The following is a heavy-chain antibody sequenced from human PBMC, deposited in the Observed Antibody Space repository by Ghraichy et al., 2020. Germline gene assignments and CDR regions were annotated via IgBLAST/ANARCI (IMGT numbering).Heavy chain of an antibody. CDR3: ARGPGSGSWTIDY. J-gene: IGHJ4*02. CDR2: MSHDGSDT. CDR1: GFTFSSYS. V-gene: IGHV3-30-3*01. Sequence: GESLNISCAASGFTFSSYSMHWVRQAPGKGLEWVALMSHDGSDTHYADSVKGRFNISRDNSKNTLYLQMDSLSVDDTAVYFCARGPGSGSWTIDYWGRGTLVTVSS. D-gene: IGHD6-13*01.